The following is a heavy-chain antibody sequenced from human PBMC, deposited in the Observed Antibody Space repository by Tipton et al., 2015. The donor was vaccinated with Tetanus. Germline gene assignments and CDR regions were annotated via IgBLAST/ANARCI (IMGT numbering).Heavy chain of an antibody. J-gene: IGHJ3*01. CDR1: SGSIRSYY. D-gene: IGHD3-22*01. CDR2: VYSSGST. CDR3: ARDLSGFLFDAFDL. V-gene: IGHV4-4*08. Sequence: TLSLTCTVSSGSIRSYYWSWIRQPPGTGLEWIGYVYSSGSTNYNPSLKRRVTISVDTSKNQFSLKLSSVTASDTAEYYCARDLSGFLFDAFDLWGQGIMVTVSS.